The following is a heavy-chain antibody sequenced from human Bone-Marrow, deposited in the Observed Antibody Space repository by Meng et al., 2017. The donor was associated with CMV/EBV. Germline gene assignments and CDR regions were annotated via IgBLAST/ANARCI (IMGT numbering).Heavy chain of an antibody. V-gene: IGHV4-39*01. CDR3: ARSGGGIFGVVIFDY. Sequence: SETLSLTCTVSGGSIYNNSFYWGWVRQPPGKGLEWIGSIHYSGTTYYSPSLKSRVTISVDTSKNQFSLGLSSVAAADTAVYYCARSGGGIFGVVIFDYWGQGTLVTVSS. D-gene: IGHD3-3*01. CDR1: GGSIYNNSFY. CDR2: IHYSGTT. J-gene: IGHJ4*02.